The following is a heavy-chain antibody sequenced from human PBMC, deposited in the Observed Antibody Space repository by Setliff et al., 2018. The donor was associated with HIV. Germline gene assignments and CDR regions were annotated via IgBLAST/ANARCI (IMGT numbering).Heavy chain of an antibody. D-gene: IGHD3-3*01. J-gene: IGHJ4*02. Sequence: SETLSLTCAVSGYSVSSGYYWGWIRQPPGKGLEWIGSFYHSGSTFYNPSLKSRVTMSVDTSGSRFSLKLTSVTAADTAVYYCARPSFGIGGGANFDSWGRGTLVTVSS. CDR1: GYSVSSGYY. CDR3: ARPSFGIGGGANFDS. CDR2: FYHSGST. V-gene: IGHV4-38-2*01.